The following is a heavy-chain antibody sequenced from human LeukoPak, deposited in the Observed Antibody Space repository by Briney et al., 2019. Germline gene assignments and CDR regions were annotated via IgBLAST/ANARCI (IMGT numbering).Heavy chain of an antibody. J-gene: IGHJ3*02. CDR3: AADSYYDSSGDI. CDR1: GFTFTSSA. V-gene: IGHV1-58*02. Sequence: SVKVSCKASGFTFTSSAMQWLRQARGQRLEWIGRIVVGSGNTNYAQKFQERVTITRDMSTSTAYMELSSLRSEDTAVYYCAADSYYDSSGDIWGQGTMVTVSS. D-gene: IGHD3-22*01. CDR2: IVVGSGNT.